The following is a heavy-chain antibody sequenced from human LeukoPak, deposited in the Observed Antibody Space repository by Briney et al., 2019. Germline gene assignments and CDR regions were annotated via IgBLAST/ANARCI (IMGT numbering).Heavy chain of an antibody. CDR1: GFTFSIYW. CDR3: ARVRRDYYYGSGSYYKAQYYYGMDV. D-gene: IGHD3-10*01. V-gene: IGHV3-7*03. CDR2: IKQDESEK. J-gene: IGHJ6*04. Sequence: GGSLRLSCAASGFTFSIYWMSWVREAPGKGLEWVANIKQDESEKYYVDSVKGRFTISRDNAKNSLYLQMNSLRAEDTAVYYCARVRRDYYYGSGSYYKAQYYYGMDVWGKGTTVTVSS.